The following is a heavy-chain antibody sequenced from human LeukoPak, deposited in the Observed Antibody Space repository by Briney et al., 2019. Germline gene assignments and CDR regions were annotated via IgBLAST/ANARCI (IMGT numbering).Heavy chain of an antibody. D-gene: IGHD3-16*02. CDR2: INLSGST. J-gene: IGHJ4*02. Sequence: SETLSLTCAVYGGSFSGYYWSWIRQPPGKGLEWIGEINLSGSTNYNPSLKSRVTISVDTSKNQFSLKLSSVTAADTAVYYCARGPRRQYYDYVWGSYRRIPFDYWGQGTLVTVSS. CDR1: GGSFSGYY. CDR3: ARGPRRQYYDYVWGSYRRIPFDY. V-gene: IGHV4-34*01.